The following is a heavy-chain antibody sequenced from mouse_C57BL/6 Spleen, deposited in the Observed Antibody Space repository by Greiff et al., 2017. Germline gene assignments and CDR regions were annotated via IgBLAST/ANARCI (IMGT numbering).Heavy chain of an antibody. D-gene: IGHD2-5*01. CDR2: ISSGGSYT. V-gene: IGHV5-6*01. Sequence: VQLKESGGDLVKPGGSLKLSCAASGFTFSSYGMSWVRQTPDKRLEWVATISSGGSYTYYPDSVKGRFTISRDNAKNTLYLQMSSLKSEDTAMYYCARQAYYSNYYAMDYWGQGTSVTVSS. CDR1: GFTFSSYG. J-gene: IGHJ4*01. CDR3: ARQAYYSNYYAMDY.